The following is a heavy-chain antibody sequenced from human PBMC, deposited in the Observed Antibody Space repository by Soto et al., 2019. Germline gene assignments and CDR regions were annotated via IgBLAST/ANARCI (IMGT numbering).Heavy chain of an antibody. CDR1: GFSVSSKY. V-gene: IGHV3-66*01. J-gene: IGHJ4*02. CDR2: IYTAGST. Sequence: EVQVVESGGGLVQPGGSLRLSCAASGFSVSSKYMTWVRQAPGKGLEWVSLIYTAGSTYYADSVKGRFTISRDSSKNTLYLQTSSLRVEDTAVYYCAPGNTNWGQGTLVTVSS. D-gene: IGHD3-10*01. CDR3: APGNTN.